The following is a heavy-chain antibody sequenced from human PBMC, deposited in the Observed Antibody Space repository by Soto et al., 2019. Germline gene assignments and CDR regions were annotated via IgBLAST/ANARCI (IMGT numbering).Heavy chain of an antibody. V-gene: IGHV4-30-2*01. J-gene: IGHJ4*02. CDR1: GGSISSGGYS. D-gene: IGHD5-12*01. Sequence: QLQLQESGSGLVKPSQTLSLTCAVSGGSISSGGYSWSWIRQPPGKGLEWIGYSYHSASTYYHPALKSRVTISVDRSKNQFSLKLSSVTAADTAVYYCAAGGGLPRYYWGQGTLVTVSS. CDR3: AAGGGLPRYY. CDR2: SYHSAST.